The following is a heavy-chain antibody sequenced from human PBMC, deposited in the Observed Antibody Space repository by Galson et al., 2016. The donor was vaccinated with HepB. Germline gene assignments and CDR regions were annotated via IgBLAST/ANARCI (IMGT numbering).Heavy chain of an antibody. CDR3: ARDGGRGYTYGYFDY. V-gene: IGHV3-48*02. J-gene: IGHJ4*02. CDR2: ISSRSSTV. CDR1: GFTFSTYS. Sequence: SLRLSCAASGFTFSTYSMNWVRQAPGTGLEWVSYISSRSSTVYYADSLKGRFTISRDNAKNSLYLQMNSLRDEDTAVFYCARDGGRGYTYGYFDYWGRGTLVTVSS. D-gene: IGHD5-18*01.